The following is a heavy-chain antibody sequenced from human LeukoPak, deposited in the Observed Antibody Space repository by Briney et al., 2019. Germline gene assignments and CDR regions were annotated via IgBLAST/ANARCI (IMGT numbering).Heavy chain of an antibody. V-gene: IGHV1-69*13. J-gene: IGHJ4*02. CDR1: GGTFSSYV. Sequence: SVKVSCKASGGTFSSYVISWVRQAPGQGLEWMGGIIPIFGIANYAQKVKGRVTITGDESTSTAYMELSSLRSEDTAVYYCARVISYGSGSYYVYYFDYWGQGTLVTVSS. CDR2: IIPIFGIA. CDR3: ARVISYGSGSYYVYYFDY. D-gene: IGHD3-10*01.